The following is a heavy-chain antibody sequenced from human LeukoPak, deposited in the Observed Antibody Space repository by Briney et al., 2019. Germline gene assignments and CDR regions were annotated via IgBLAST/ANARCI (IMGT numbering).Heavy chain of an antibody. V-gene: IGHV4-4*07. CDR2: IYTSGST. CDR1: GGSISSYY. CDR3: ARVTVVVERNHYYMDV. J-gene: IGHJ6*03. D-gene: IGHD2-2*01. Sequence: SETLSLTCTVSGGSISSYYWSWIRQPAGKGLEWIGRIYTSGSTNYNPSLKSRVTMPVDTSKNQFSLKLSSVTAADTAVYYCARVTVVVERNHYYMDVWGKGTTVTVSS.